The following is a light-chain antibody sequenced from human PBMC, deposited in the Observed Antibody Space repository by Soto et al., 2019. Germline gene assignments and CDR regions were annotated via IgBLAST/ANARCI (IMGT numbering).Light chain of an antibody. CDR3: QSYDSRLSGVV. V-gene: IGLV1-40*01. J-gene: IGLJ2*01. Sequence: QAVVTQPPSVSRAPGQRVTISCTGSSSNIGSGYDVHWYQQLPGTAPKLPIYGNSNRPSGVPDRFSGSKSGTSASLAITGHQAEDEADYYCQSYDSRLSGVVFVGGTKVTVL. CDR2: GNS. CDR1: SSNIGSGYD.